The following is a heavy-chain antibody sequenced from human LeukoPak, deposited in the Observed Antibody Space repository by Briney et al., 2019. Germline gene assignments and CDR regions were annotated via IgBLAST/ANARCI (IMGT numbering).Heavy chain of an antibody. CDR1: GFTFSSYA. D-gene: IGHD3-3*01. Sequence: GGSLRLSCAASGFTFSSYAMSWVRQAPGKGLEWVSAISGSGGSTCYADSVKGRFTISRDNSKNTLYLQMNSLRAEDTAVYYCDVEITIFGVAPRRFDYWGQGTLVTVSS. CDR2: ISGSGGST. V-gene: IGHV3-23*01. J-gene: IGHJ4*02. CDR3: DVEITIFGVAPRRFDY.